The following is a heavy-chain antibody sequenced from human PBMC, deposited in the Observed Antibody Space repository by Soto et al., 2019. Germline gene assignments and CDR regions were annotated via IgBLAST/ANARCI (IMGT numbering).Heavy chain of an antibody. CDR1: GFTFSSYA. V-gene: IGHV3-23*01. J-gene: IGHJ6*02. CDR2: ISGSGGST. CDR3: AKDQGYCTNGVCLAARYGMDV. Sequence: SLRLSCAASGFTFSSYAMSWVRQAPGKGLEWVSAISGSGGSTYYADSVKDRFTISRDNSKNTLYLQMNSLRAEDTAVYYCAKDQGYCTNGVCLAARYGMDVWGQGTTVTVSS. D-gene: IGHD2-8*01.